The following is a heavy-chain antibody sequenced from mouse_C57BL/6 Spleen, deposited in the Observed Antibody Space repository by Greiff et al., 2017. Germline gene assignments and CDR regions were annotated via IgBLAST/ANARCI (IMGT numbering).Heavy chain of an antibody. CDR3: ARDYYGSSYLAY. D-gene: IGHD1-1*01. CDR1: GFTFSSYA. CDR2: ISDGGSYT. V-gene: IGHV5-4*01. J-gene: IGHJ3*01. Sequence: EVKLQESGGGLVKPGGSLKLSCAASGFTFSSYAMSWVRQTPEKRLEWVATISDGGSYTYYPDNVKGRFTISRDNAKNNLYLQMSHLKSEDTAMYYCARDYYGSSYLAYWGQGTLVTVSA.